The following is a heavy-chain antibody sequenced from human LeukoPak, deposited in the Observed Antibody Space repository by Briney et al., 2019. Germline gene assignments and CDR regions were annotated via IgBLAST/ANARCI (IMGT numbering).Heavy chain of an antibody. V-gene: IGHV3-15*01. CDR3: AKDPYYDSSGFDY. D-gene: IGHD3-22*01. J-gene: IGHJ4*02. CDR2: IKSKTDGGTT. Sequence: GGSLRLSCAASGFTFSNAWMSWVRQAPGKGLEWVGRIKSKTDGGTTDYAAPVKGRFTISRDDSKNTLYLQMNSLRAEDTAVYYCAKDPYYDSSGFDYWGQGTLVTVSS. CDR1: GFTFSNAW.